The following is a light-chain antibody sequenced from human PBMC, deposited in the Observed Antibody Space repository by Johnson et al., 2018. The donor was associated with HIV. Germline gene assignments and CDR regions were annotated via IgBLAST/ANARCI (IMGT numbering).Light chain of an antibody. Sequence: QSVLTQPPSVSAAPGQKVTISCSGSSSNIASNYVSWYQQIPGTAPKLLIYDNNKRPSGIPDRFSASKSATSAALGITGLQTGDEADYYCGTWDSSLSDYVVGTGTKVTVL. CDR3: GTWDSSLSDYV. V-gene: IGLV1-51*01. CDR2: DNN. CDR1: SSNIASNY. J-gene: IGLJ1*01.